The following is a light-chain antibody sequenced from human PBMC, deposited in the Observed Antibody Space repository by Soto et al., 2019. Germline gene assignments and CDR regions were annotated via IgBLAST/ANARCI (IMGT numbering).Light chain of an antibody. CDR2: DAS. CDR1: QSISSW. J-gene: IGKJ1*01. CDR3: QQSYSGPLT. Sequence: GDRVTITCRASQSISSWLAWYQQKPGKAPKLLIYDASSLESGVPSRFSGSGSGTEFTLTISSLQPDDFATYYCQQSYSGPLTFGQGTKVEI. V-gene: IGKV1-5*01.